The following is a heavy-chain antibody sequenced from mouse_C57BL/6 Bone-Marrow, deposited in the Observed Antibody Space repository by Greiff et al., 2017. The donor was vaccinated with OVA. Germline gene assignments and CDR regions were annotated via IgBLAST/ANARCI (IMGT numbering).Heavy chain of an antibody. V-gene: IGHV5-6*01. D-gene: IGHD2-1*01. Sequence: DVQLVESGGDLVKPGGSLKLSCAASGFTFSSYGMSWVRQTPDKRLEWVATISSGGSYTYYPDSVKGRFTISRDNAKNTLYLQMSSLKSEDTAMYYCARHLLWYNVGFDYWGQGTTLTVSS. CDR1: GFTFSSYG. CDR2: ISSGGSYT. J-gene: IGHJ2*01. CDR3: ARHLLWYNVGFDY.